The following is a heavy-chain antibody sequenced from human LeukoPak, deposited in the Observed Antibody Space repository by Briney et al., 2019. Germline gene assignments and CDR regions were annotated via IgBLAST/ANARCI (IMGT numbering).Heavy chain of an antibody. D-gene: IGHD6-19*01. CDR2: FDPEDGET. Sequence: RASVKVSCKVSGYTLTELSMHWVRQAPGKGLEWMGGFDPEDGETIYAQKFQGRVTMTEDTSTDTAYMELSSLRSEDTAVYYCATPAPSSSGWYLYYLDYWGQGTLVTVSS. J-gene: IGHJ4*02. V-gene: IGHV1-24*01. CDR1: GYTLTELS. CDR3: ATPAPSSSGWYLYYLDY.